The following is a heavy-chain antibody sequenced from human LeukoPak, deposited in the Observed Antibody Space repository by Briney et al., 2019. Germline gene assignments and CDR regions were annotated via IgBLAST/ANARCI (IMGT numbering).Heavy chain of an antibody. J-gene: IGHJ6*02. CDR1: GYTFTSYD. CDR2: MNPNSGNT. CDR3: ARGTRVRYFDWLFKYYYYGMDV. Sequence: GASVKVSCTASGYTFTSYDINWVRQATGQGLEWMGWMNPNSGNTGYAQKFQGRVTMTRNTSISTAYMELSSLRSEDTAVYYCARGTRVRYFDWLFKYYYYGMDVWGQGTTVTVSS. D-gene: IGHD3-9*01. V-gene: IGHV1-8*02.